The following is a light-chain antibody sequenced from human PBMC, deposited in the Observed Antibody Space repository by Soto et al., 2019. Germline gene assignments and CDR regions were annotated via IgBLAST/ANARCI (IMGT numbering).Light chain of an antibody. V-gene: IGKV3-15*01. CDR1: QSVSSN. CDR2: GAS. J-gene: IGKJ1*01. CDR3: QKYNNWPTWT. Sequence: EIVMTQSPATLSVSPGERATLSCRASQSVSSNLAWDQQKPGQAPRLLIYGASTRATGIPARLSGSGSGTEFTMPISSLQSEDFAGYYCQKYNNWPTWTFGQGTKVEIK.